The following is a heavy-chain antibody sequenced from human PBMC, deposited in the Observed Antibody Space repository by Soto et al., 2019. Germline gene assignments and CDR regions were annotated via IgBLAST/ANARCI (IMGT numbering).Heavy chain of an antibody. D-gene: IGHD6-19*01. Sequence: PSETLSLTCTVSGGSISSYYWSWIRQPPGKGLEWIGYIYYSGSTNYNPSLKSRVTISVDTSKNQFSLKLSSVTAADTAVYYCARGGYSSGWYNHYYYGMDVWGQGTTVTVSS. CDR2: IYYSGST. CDR1: GGSISSYY. V-gene: IGHV4-59*01. CDR3: ARGGYSSGWYNHYYYGMDV. J-gene: IGHJ6*02.